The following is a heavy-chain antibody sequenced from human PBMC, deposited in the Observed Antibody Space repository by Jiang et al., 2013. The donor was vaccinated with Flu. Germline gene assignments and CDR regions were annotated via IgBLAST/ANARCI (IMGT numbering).Heavy chain of an antibody. CDR3: AREPWMILEWLFDAFDI. CDR1: GGSFSGYY. CDR2: INHSGST. V-gene: IGHV4-34*01. J-gene: IGHJ3*02. D-gene: IGHD3-3*01. Sequence: LLKPSETLSLTCAVYGGSFSGYYWSWIRQPPGKGLEWIGEINHSGSTNYNPSLKSRVTISVDTSKNQFSLKLSSVTAADTAVYYCAREPWMILEWLFDAFDIWGQGTMVTVSS.